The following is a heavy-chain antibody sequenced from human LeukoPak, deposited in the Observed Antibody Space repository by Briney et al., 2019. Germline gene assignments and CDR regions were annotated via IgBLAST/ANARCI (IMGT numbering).Heavy chain of an antibody. CDR3: ASQVYCSSTSCYTENWFGP. CDR2: INPNSGGT. Sequence: ASVNVSCKASGYTFTGYYMHWVRQATGQGLDWMGRINPNSGGTNYAQKFQGRVTMTRDTSISTAYMELSRLRSDDTAVYYCASQVYCSSTSCYTENWFGPWGQGTLVTVSS. CDR1: GYTFTGYY. D-gene: IGHD2-2*02. J-gene: IGHJ5*02. V-gene: IGHV1-2*06.